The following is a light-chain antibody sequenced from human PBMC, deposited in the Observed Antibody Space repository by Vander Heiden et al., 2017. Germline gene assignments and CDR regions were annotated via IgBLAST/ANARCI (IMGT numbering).Light chain of an antibody. CDR1: QSPLHSNGYNY. CDR2: LGS. Sequence: DIVMTQSPVSLPVTPGETASISCRSSQSPLHSNGYNYLDWYLQKPGQSPQLLIYLGSNRASGVPDRFSGSGSGTDFTLKISRVEAEDVGVYYCRQSLQTPFTFGRGTKVDIK. V-gene: IGKV2-28*01. CDR3: RQSLQTPFT. J-gene: IGKJ3*01.